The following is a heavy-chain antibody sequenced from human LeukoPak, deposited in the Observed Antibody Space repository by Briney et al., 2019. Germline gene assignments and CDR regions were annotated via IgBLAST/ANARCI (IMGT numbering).Heavy chain of an antibody. CDR3: AKDSGIAVAGTLRAFDI. V-gene: IGHV3-30*18. J-gene: IGHJ3*02. Sequence: GRSLRLSCAASEFTFSNYGMHWVRQAPGKGLEWVAVISYDGSYKYYADSVKGRFTISRDNSKNTLYLQMNSLRAEDTAVYYCAKDSGIAVAGTLRAFDIWGQGTMVTVSS. CDR1: EFTFSNYG. CDR2: ISYDGSYK. D-gene: IGHD6-19*01.